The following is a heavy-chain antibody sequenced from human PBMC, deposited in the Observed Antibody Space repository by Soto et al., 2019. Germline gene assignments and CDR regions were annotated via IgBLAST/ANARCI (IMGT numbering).Heavy chain of an antibody. V-gene: IGHV3-74*01. Sequence: EVQLVESGGGLVQPGGSLRLSCAASGLTFSSSWMHWVRQAPGKGLVWVSRINIDGSDTTYADSVKGRFTISRDNAKNTLYLQMNSLRAEDTAVYYCTRDRDIVVVNVHYDVFDIWGQGTMVTVSS. J-gene: IGHJ3*02. D-gene: IGHD2-21*01. CDR1: GLTFSSSW. CDR2: INIDGSDT. CDR3: TRDRDIVVVNVHYDVFDI.